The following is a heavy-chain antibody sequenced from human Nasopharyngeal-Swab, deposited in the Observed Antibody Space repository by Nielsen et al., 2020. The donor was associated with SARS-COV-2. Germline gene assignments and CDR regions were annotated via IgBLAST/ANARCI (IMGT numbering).Heavy chain of an antibody. CDR3: ARTLLAAGGYYYYGMDV. V-gene: IGHV2-26*01. D-gene: IGHD6-13*01. CDR2: HFSNDEK. Sequence: WIRQPPGKALEWLAHHFSNDEKSYRTSQKRRLSISKDTSKSQVVLTMTNMYPVDTATYFCARTLLAAGGYYYYGMDVWGQGTTVTVSS. J-gene: IGHJ6*02.